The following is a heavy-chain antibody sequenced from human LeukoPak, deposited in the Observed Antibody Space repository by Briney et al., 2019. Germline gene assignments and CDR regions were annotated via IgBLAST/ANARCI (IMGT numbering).Heavy chain of an antibody. D-gene: IGHD6-13*01. CDR3: ARGAPSSFQH. CDR1: GGSISSYY. CDR2: IYYSGST. Sequence: SEALSLTCTVSGGSISSYYWSWIRQPPGKGLEWIGYIYYSGSTNYNPSLKSRVTISVDTSKNQFSLKLSSVTAADTAVYYCARGAPSSFQHWGQGTLVTVSS. J-gene: IGHJ1*01. V-gene: IGHV4-59*01.